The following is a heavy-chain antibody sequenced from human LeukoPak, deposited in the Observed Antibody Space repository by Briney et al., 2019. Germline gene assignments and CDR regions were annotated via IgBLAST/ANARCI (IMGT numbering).Heavy chain of an antibody. V-gene: IGHV3-20*04. CDR1: GFTFDDYG. J-gene: IGHJ6*03. CDR3: ARDGELRYLTSYMDV. CDR2: INWNGGST. D-gene: IGHD3-9*01. Sequence: GGSLRLSCAASGFTFDDYGMSWVRQAPGKGLEWVSGINWNGGSTGYADTVKGRFTISRDNAKNSLYLQMNSLRAEDTALYYCARDGELRYLTSYMDVWGKGTTVTVSS.